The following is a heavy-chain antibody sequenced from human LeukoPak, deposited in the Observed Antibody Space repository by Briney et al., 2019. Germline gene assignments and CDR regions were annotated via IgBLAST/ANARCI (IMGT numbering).Heavy chain of an antibody. CDR3: AKADSSSWYAFGTFDY. D-gene: IGHD6-13*01. CDR1: GFTFSGYA. J-gene: IGHJ4*02. V-gene: IGHV3-23*01. CDR2: ISGSGGST. Sequence: GGSLRLSCAASGFTFSGYAMSWVRQAPGKGLEWVSGISGSGGSTNYADSVKGRFTISRDNSKNTLYLQMNSLRAEDTAVYYCAKADSSSWYAFGTFDYWGQGTPVTVSS.